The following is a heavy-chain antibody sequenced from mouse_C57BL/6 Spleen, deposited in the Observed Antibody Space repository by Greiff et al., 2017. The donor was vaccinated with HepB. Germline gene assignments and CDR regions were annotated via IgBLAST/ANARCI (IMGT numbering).Heavy chain of an antibody. CDR1: GFSFNTYA. D-gene: IGHD4-1*02. CDR3: TANWEFMDY. V-gene: IGHV6-3*01. Sequence: EVQGVESGGGLVQPKGSLKLSCAASGFSFNTYAMNWVRQAPEKGLEWVAQIRLKSDNYATHYAESVKGSFTISRDDSKSSVYLQMNNLRAEDTGIYYCTANWEFMDYWGQGTSVTVSS. CDR2: IRLKSDNYAT. J-gene: IGHJ4*01.